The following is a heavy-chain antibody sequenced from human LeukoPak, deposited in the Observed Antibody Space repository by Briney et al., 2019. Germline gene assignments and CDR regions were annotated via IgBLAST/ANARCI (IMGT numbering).Heavy chain of an antibody. V-gene: IGHV3-7*01. CDR1: GFSFTSYW. J-gene: IGHJ6*03. CDR3: ARVGSLSGVDYYMDV. CDR2: INRDGSEK. D-gene: IGHD2/OR15-2a*01. Sequence: GGSLRLSCAASGFSFTSYWMSWVRQAPGQGLEWVANINRDGSEKYYVDSVKGRFTTSRDNARNSLYLQMDSLRAEDTAVYYCARVGSLSGVDYYMDVWGKGTTVTVSS.